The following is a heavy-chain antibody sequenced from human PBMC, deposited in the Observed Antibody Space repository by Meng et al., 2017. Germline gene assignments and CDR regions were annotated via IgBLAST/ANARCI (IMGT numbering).Heavy chain of an antibody. CDR1: GNSVSSNSAA. CDR2: TYYRSKWYN. Sequence: VQLPQSGPGLGNPSHTLSLTCATSGNSVSSNSAAWNWIRQSPSRGLEWLGRTYYRSKWYNDYAVSVKSRITINPDTSKNQFSLQLNSVTPEDTAVYYCAKGAYSGLDYWGQGTLVTVSS. V-gene: IGHV6-1*01. J-gene: IGHJ4*02. CDR3: AKGAYSGLDY. D-gene: IGHD6-25*01.